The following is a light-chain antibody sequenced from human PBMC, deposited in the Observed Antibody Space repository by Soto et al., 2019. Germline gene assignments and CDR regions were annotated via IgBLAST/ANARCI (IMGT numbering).Light chain of an antibody. V-gene: IGLV2-8*01. Sequence: QSALTQPPSASGSPGQSVTICCSGTSGEVGGYNYICWYTQRPRKAPKLIIYEVSNRPSAVPHRLSGFKYGNTASLTVSRLQAEDEADYYCSSYAGNSRHVSGTATNLTVL. CDR3: SSYAGNSRHV. CDR2: EVS. CDR1: SGEVGGYNY. J-gene: IGLJ1*01.